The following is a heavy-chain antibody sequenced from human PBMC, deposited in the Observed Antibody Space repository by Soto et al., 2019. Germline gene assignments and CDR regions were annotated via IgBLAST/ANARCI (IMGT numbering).Heavy chain of an antibody. J-gene: IGHJ4*02. Sequence: QVQLVQSGAEVKKPGASVKVSCKASGYTFTSYGISRVRQAPGQGLEWMGWISGYNGNTNYAQNLHDRVTMTTDTSTSTAYMDLRSLRSADTAVYYCARRGSSGWYVDDYWGQGTLVTVSS. D-gene: IGHD6-19*01. CDR1: GYTFTSYG. CDR3: ARRGSSGWYVDDY. CDR2: ISGYNGNT. V-gene: IGHV1-18*01.